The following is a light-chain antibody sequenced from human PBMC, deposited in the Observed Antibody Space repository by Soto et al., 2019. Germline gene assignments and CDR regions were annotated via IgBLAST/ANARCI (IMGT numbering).Light chain of an antibody. V-gene: IGKV1-5*01. CDR3: QHMRT. CDR1: QNINNW. CDR2: DAS. Sequence: DIQMTQSPSTLSASIGDRVTITCRASQNINNWIAWYQQKPGKAPKFLIYDASTLESGVPSRFSGSGFGTEFSVTISSLQPDDFGSYYCQHMRTFGHGTKVDIK. J-gene: IGKJ1*01.